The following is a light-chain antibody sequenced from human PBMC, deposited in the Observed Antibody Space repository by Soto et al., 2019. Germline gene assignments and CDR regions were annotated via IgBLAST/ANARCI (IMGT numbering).Light chain of an antibody. CDR1: QGISNS. J-gene: IGKJ1*01. Sequence: DVQMTQSPSSLSASVGDRVTITCRASQGISNSLAWYQQRPGRVPKLLIYGASNLQSEVPSRFSGSGSGTDFTLTISSLHPEDVATYYCQKYDSAARTFGQGTKVDIK. CDR2: GAS. V-gene: IGKV1-27*01. CDR3: QKYDSAART.